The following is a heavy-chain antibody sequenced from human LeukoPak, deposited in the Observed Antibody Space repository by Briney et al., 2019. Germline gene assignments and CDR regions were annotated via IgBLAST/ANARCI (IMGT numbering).Heavy chain of an antibody. CDR1: GYTFTSYY. CDR2: INPSGGST. CDR3: ARDRGYPDY. V-gene: IGHV1-46*01. D-gene: IGHD3-10*01. Sequence: APVTVSCKASGYTFTSYYMHWVRQAPGQGLEWMGIINPSGGSTSYAQKFQGRVTMTRDMSTSTVYMELSSLKSEDTAVYYCARDRGYPDYWGQGTLVTVSS. J-gene: IGHJ4*02.